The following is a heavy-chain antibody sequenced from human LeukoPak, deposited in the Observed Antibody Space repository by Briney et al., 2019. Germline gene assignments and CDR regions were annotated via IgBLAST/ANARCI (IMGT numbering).Heavy chain of an antibody. J-gene: IGHJ3*02. CDR3: ARLGYSGSSRGAFDI. D-gene: IGHD1-26*01. Sequence: SETLSLTCGVSGGSISSTNWWSWVRQPPGQGLEWIGEISLSGLTNYNPSLKSRVTMSLDKSKNHLSLNLTSVTAADTAVYYCARLGYSGSSRGAFDIWGQGTMVTVSS. CDR1: GGSISSTNW. CDR2: ISLSGLT. V-gene: IGHV4-4*02.